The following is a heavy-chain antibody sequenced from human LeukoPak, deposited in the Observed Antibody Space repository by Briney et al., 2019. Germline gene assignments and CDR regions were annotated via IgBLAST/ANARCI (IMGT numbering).Heavy chain of an antibody. D-gene: IGHD5-18*01. CDR1: GLTFSSYG. CDR2: ISYDGSNK. V-gene: IGHV3-30*18. J-gene: IGHJ4*02. CDR3: AKDPRGYSYGGIDY. Sequence: GGSLRLSCAASGLTFSSYGMHWVRQAPGKGLEWVAVISYDGSNKYYADSVKGRFTISRDNSKNTLYLQMNSLRAEDTAVYYCAKDPRGYSYGGIDYWGQGTLVTVSS.